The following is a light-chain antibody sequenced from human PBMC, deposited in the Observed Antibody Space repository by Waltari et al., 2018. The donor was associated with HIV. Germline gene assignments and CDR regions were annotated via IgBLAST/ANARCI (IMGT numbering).Light chain of an antibody. Sequence: SYELTQPPSVSVSPGQTATVTSSGDALPKRYASWYQQRPGQAPVLLIFRDTERPSGIPERFSSSSSGTTVTLTIRAVQAEDEADYYCQSTDSSGVYWVFGGGTTLTVL. CDR3: QSTDSSGVYWV. V-gene: IGLV3-25*03. J-gene: IGLJ3*02. CDR1: ALPKRY. CDR2: RDT.